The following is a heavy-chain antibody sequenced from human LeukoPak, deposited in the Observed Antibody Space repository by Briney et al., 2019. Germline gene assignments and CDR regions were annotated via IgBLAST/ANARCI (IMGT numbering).Heavy chain of an antibody. CDR3: AKGSIYGSYYYMDV. D-gene: IGHD2/OR15-2a*01. J-gene: IGHJ6*03. V-gene: IGHV3-43*02. CDR1: GFTFDDYA. CDR2: ISGDGGST. Sequence: GGSLRLSCAASGFTFDDYAMHWVRQAPGKGLEWVSLISGDGGSTYYAVSVKGRFTISRDNSKNSLYLQMNSLRTEDTALYYCAKGSIYGSYYYMDVWGKGTTVTVSS.